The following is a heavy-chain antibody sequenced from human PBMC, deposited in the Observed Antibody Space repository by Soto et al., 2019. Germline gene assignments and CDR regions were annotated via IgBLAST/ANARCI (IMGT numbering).Heavy chain of an antibody. CDR3: ARDLVSAPGAGYSWFDP. D-gene: IGHD6-13*01. V-gene: IGHV1-18*01. CDR1: GYTFTSYG. J-gene: IGHJ5*02. CDR2: ISAYNGNT. Sequence: ASVKVSCKASGYTFTSYGISWVRQAPGQGLEWMGWISAYNGNTNYAQKFQGRVTITRDTSASTAYMELNSLRSEDTAVYYCARDLVSAPGAGYSWFDPWGQGTLVTVSS.